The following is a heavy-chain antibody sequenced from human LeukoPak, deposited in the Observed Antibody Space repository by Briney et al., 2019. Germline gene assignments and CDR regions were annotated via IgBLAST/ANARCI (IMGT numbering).Heavy chain of an antibody. CDR3: ARDRGQQLDLFDP. CDR1: GYTFTNYY. J-gene: IGHJ5*02. V-gene: IGHV1-46*01. CDR2: INPSGGTT. D-gene: IGHD6-13*01. Sequence: ASVKVSCKASGYTFTNYYIHWVRQAPGQGLKWMGVINPSGGTTNYAQKFQGRVTMTRDTSTSTVYMELSSLRSEDTAVYYCARDRGQQLDLFDPWGQGTLVTVSS.